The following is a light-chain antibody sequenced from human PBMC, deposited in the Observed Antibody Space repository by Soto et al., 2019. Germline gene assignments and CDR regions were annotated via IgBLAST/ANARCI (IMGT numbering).Light chain of an antibody. CDR3: SSYTSSSTLAVL. V-gene: IGLV1-44*01. CDR1: SSNIGSNT. CDR2: SNN. J-gene: IGLJ2*01. Sequence: QSVLTQPPSASGTPGQRVTISCSGSSSNIGSNTVNWYQQLPGTAPKLLIYSNNQRPAGVPDRFSGSKSGTSASLAISGLQSEDEADYYCSSYTSSSTLAVLFGGGTKLTVL.